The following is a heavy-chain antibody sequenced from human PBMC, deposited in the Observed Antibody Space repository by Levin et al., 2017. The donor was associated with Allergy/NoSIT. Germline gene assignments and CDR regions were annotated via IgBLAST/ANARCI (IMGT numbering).Heavy chain of an antibody. CDR2: ITGGGFNT. CDR3: AKKQGGTSGFSFDV. CDR1: GFTFSDYA. J-gene: IGHJ3*01. D-gene: IGHD1-1*01. V-gene: IGHV3-23*01. Sequence: HSGGSLRLSCAASGFTFSDYAMTWVRQAPGKGLEWVSDITGGGFNTYYGDSVKGRFTVSRDNSKNTLYLEMNSLRAEDTAVYYCAKKQGGTSGFSFDVWGQGTMVTVSS.